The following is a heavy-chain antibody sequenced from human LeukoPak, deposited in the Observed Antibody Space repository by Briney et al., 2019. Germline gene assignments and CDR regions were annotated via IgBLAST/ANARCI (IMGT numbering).Heavy chain of an antibody. CDR1: GFTFSSYS. J-gene: IGHJ4*02. Sequence: GGSLRLSCAASGFTFSSYSMMWVRQAPGKGLEWVSAFSGSGGSTYYADSVKGRVTISRDNSKNTLYLQMNSLRAEDTAVYYCARSGYNRFDYWGQGTLVTVSS. CDR3: ARSGYNRFDY. V-gene: IGHV3-23*01. CDR2: FSGSGGST. D-gene: IGHD5-24*01.